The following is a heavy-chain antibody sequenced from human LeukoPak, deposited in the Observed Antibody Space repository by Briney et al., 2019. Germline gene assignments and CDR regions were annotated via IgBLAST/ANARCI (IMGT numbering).Heavy chain of an antibody. CDR2: ISRGSDHI. Sequence: TGGSLRLSCAASGFTFSSYAMNWVRQAPGKGLEWVSSISRGSDHIFYADSMKGRFTISRDNVKNSLYLQMNSLGAEDTAVYYCARPYDTRGYFPDYWGQGTLVTVSS. V-gene: IGHV3-21*01. D-gene: IGHD3-22*01. CDR3: ARPYDTRGYFPDY. J-gene: IGHJ4*02. CDR1: GFTFSSYA.